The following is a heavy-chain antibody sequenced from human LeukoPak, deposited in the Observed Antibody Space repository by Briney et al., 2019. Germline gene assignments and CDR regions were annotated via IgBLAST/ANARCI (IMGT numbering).Heavy chain of an antibody. Sequence: ASVKVSCKASGYTFTSYDINWVRQATGQGLEWMGWMNPNSGGTNYAQKFQGRVTMTRDTSISTAYMELSRLRSDDTAVYYCARVPTRYGSGSSRLFDYWGQGTLVTVSS. D-gene: IGHD3-10*01. CDR1: GYTFTSYD. J-gene: IGHJ4*02. CDR2: MNPNSGGT. V-gene: IGHV1-2*02. CDR3: ARVPTRYGSGSSRLFDY.